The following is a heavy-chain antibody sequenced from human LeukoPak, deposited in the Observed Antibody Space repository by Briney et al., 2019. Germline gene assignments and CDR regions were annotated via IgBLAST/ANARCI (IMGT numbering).Heavy chain of an antibody. J-gene: IGHJ5*02. CDR3: ARGRMFVITIFGVVTPSNWFDP. CDR1: GYTFTSYD. Sequence: ASVKVSCKASGYTFTSYDIDWVRQATGQGLEWMGWMNPNSGNTGYAQKFQGRVTMTRNTSISTAYMELSSLRSEDTAVYYCARGRMFVITIFGVVTPSNWFDPWGQGTLVTVSS. CDR2: MNPNSGNT. D-gene: IGHD3-3*01. V-gene: IGHV1-8*01.